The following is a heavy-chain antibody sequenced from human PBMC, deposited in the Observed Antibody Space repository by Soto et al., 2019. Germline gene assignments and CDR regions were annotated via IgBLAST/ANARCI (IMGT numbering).Heavy chain of an antibody. Sequence: QLQLQESGPGLVKPSETLSLTCTVSGGSISSSSYYWGWIRQPPGKGLEWIGSIYYSGSTYYNPSLKSRVTISVDTSKIQFSLKLSSVTAADTAVYYCARQVAGTSNYYYYMDVWGKGTTVTVSS. D-gene: IGHD2-15*01. CDR2: IYYSGST. V-gene: IGHV4-39*01. J-gene: IGHJ6*03. CDR3: ARQVAGTSNYYYYMDV. CDR1: GGSISSSSYY.